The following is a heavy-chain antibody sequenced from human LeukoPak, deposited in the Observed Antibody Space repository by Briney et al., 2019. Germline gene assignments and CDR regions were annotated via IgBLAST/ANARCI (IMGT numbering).Heavy chain of an antibody. CDR2: IYWNDDK. D-gene: IGHD6-13*01. CDR3: AHRPAAAGVILFDY. Sequence: NASGPTLVNPTQTLTLTCTFSGFSLSTSGVGVGWIRQPPGKALVWLALIYWNDDKRYSPSLKSRLTITKDTSKNQVVLTMTNMDPVDTATYYCAHRPAAAGVILFDYWGQGTLVTVSS. V-gene: IGHV2-5*01. J-gene: IGHJ4*02. CDR1: GFSLSTSGVG.